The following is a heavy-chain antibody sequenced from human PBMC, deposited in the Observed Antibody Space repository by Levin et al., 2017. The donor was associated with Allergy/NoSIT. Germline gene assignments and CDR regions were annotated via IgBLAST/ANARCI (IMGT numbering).Heavy chain of an antibody. Sequence: GGSLRLSCAASGFIFSDYYMSWIRQAPGKGLECVSYVSSSVTTIYYADSVKGRFTISRVNAKNSLYLQMNSLRAEDTAVYYCARGSGEDAFDIWGQGTMVTVSS. CDR2: VSSSVTTI. D-gene: IGHD4-17*01. CDR3: ARGSGEDAFDI. V-gene: IGHV3-11*01. CDR1: GFIFSDYY. J-gene: IGHJ3*02.